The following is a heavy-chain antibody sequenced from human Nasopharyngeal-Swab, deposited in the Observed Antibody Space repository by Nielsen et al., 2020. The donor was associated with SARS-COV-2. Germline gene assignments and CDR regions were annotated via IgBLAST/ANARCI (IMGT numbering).Heavy chain of an antibody. CDR1: GFTFSSYS. CDR2: ISSSSSYI. CDR3: ARNPTDELLWYYYYGMDV. Sequence: GGSLRLSCAASGFTFSSYSMNWVRQAPGKGLEWVSSISSSSSYIYYADSVKGRFTISRDNAKNSLYLQMNSLRVEDTAVYYCARNPTDELLWYYYYGMDVWGQGTTVTVSS. D-gene: IGHD2-2*01. J-gene: IGHJ6*02. V-gene: IGHV3-21*01.